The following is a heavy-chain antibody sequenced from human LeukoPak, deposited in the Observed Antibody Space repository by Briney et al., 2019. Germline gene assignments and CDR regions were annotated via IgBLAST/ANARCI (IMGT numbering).Heavy chain of an antibody. CDR2: IYSGGST. Sequence: PGGSLRLSCAASGFTVSSNYMSWVRQAPGKGLEWVSVIYSGGSTYYADSVKGRFTISRDNSKNTLYLQMNSLRAEDTALYYCAKDSIGSAGSGSYYYWGQGTLVTVSS. CDR1: GFTVSSNY. CDR3: AKDSIGSAGSGSYYY. J-gene: IGHJ4*02. V-gene: IGHV3-66*01. D-gene: IGHD1-26*01.